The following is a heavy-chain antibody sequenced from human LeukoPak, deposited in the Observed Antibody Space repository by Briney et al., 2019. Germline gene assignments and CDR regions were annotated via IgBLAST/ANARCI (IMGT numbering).Heavy chain of an antibody. Sequence: PGGSLRLSCAASGFTFSAFAMTWVRQAPGKGLEWVSTITDDGYNTYSADSVKGRITFSRDNSKNTLSLQLRSLRAEDTAVYYCAKDLPYTSGASDHWGQGTLVTVSS. CDR3: AKDLPYTSGASDH. V-gene: IGHV3-23*01. CDR1: GFTFSAFA. CDR2: ITDDGYNT. D-gene: IGHD6-19*01. J-gene: IGHJ4*02.